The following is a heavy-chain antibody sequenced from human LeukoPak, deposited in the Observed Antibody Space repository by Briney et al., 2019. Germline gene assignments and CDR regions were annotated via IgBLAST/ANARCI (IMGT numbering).Heavy chain of an antibody. Sequence: SETLSLTCTVSGGSISSYYWSWIRQLPGKGLEWIGYIYYSGSTNYNPSLKSRVTISVDTSKNQFSLKLSSVTAADTAVYYCARAESYYYGSIDPWGQGTLVTVSS. V-gene: IGHV4-59*01. CDR1: GGSISSYY. J-gene: IGHJ5*02. D-gene: IGHD3-10*01. CDR2: IYYSGST. CDR3: ARAESYYYGSIDP.